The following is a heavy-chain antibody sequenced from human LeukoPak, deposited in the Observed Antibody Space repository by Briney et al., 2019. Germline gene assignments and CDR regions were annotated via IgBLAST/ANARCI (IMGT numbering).Heavy chain of an antibody. Sequence: GGSLRLPCAASGFTFRSYRMSWVRQAPGKGLEWVANINQGGTERYVDSVKGRFTISRDNAKNSLYLQMNSLRAEDTAVYYCAKRITVVGPYFDYWGQGTLVTVSS. CDR2: INQGGTER. V-gene: IGHV3-7*05. CDR3: AKRITVVGPYFDY. CDR1: GFTFRSYR. J-gene: IGHJ4*02. D-gene: IGHD6-19*01.